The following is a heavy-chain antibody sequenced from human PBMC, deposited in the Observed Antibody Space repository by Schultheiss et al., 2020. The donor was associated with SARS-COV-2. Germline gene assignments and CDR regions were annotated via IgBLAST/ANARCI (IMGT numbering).Heavy chain of an antibody. Sequence: GGSLRLSCAASGFTFSNSDMNWVRQAPGKGLEWVSAISGSGGSTYYADSVKGRFTISRDNSKNTLYLQMNSLRAEDTAVYYCAKQKNGYSLFYGMDVWGQGTTVTVSS. CDR1: GFTFSNSD. CDR2: ISGSGGST. V-gene: IGHV3-23*01. CDR3: AKQKNGYSLFYGMDV. D-gene: IGHD2-15*01. J-gene: IGHJ6*02.